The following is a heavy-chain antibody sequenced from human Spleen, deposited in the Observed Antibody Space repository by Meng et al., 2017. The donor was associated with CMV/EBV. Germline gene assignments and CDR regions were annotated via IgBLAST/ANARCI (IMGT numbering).Heavy chain of an antibody. D-gene: IGHD2-8*01. CDR3: ARGGTKGGNFFDY. J-gene: IGHJ4*02. Sequence: SETLSLTCSVSGGSISRTSYYWGWIRQPPGKGLEWIGTIYYSGSTSYTPSLKSRLIISVDTSKSHFSLNLASVTAADTAVYYCARGGTKGGNFFDYWGQGTLVTVSS. CDR1: GGSISRTSYY. V-gene: IGHV4-39*07. CDR2: IYYSGST.